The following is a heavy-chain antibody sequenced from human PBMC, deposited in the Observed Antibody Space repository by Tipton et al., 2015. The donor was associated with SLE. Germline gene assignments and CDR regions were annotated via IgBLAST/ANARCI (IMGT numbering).Heavy chain of an antibody. D-gene: IGHD6-19*01. Sequence: TLSLTCTVSGGSISSYYWTWVRQPAGKGLEWIGRVYTTGSTNYNPSLKSRVTMSVDTSKNQFSLKLTSVTAADTAVYYCARGTVAGKVDYWGQGTLVTVSS. CDR3: ARGTVAGKVDY. CDR2: VYTTGST. J-gene: IGHJ4*02. CDR1: GGSISSYY. V-gene: IGHV4-4*07.